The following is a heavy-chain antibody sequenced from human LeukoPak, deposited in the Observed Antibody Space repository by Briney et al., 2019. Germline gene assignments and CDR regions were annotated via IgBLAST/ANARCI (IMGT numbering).Heavy chain of an antibody. Sequence: GGSLRPSCAASGFTFSSYWMTWVRQAPGKGLEWVANINEDGSEMYHVDSVKGRFTISRDNTKNSLFLQMNSLRAEDTAVYYCARGVYALDIWGQGTMVTVSS. J-gene: IGHJ3*02. V-gene: IGHV3-7*03. CDR3: ARGVYALDI. CDR2: INEDGSEM. CDR1: GFTFSSYW.